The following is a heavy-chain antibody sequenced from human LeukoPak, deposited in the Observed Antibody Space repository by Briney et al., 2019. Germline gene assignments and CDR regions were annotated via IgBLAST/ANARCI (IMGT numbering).Heavy chain of an antibody. J-gene: IGHJ4*02. Sequence: KPSETLSLTCTVSGGSISSYYWSWIRQPAGKGLEWIGRIYTSGSTNYNPSLKSRVTMSVDTSKNQFSLKLSSVTAADTAVYYCARVGSSGYSYGYTYYFDYWGQGTLVTVSS. CDR1: GGSISSYY. CDR2: IYTSGST. CDR3: ARVGSSGYSYGYTYYFDY. V-gene: IGHV4-4*07. D-gene: IGHD5-18*01.